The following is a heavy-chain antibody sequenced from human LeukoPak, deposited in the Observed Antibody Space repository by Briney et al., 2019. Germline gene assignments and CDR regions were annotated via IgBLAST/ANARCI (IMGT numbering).Heavy chain of an antibody. CDR1: GGSFSGYY. Sequence: SETLSLTCAVYGGSFSGYYWSWIRQPPGKGLEWIGEINHSGSTNYNPSLKSRVTISVDTSKNQFSLKLSSVTAADTAVYYCARGSHGDYGRRKYFNYWGQGTLVTVSS. V-gene: IGHV4-34*01. D-gene: IGHD4-17*01. CDR3: ARGSHGDYGRRKYFNY. J-gene: IGHJ4*02. CDR2: INHSGST.